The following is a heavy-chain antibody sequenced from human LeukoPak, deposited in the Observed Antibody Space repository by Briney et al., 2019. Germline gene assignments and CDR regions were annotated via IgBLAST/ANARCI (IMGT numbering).Heavy chain of an antibody. D-gene: IGHD3-16*01. Sequence: SVKVSCKASGGTFSSYAISWVRQAPGQGLEWMGGIIPIFGTANYAQKFQGRVTITADESTSTAYMELSSLRSKDTAVYYCARDLRSGGSDAFDIWGQGTMVTVSS. CDR3: ARDLRSGGSDAFDI. V-gene: IGHV1-69*13. J-gene: IGHJ3*02. CDR1: GGTFSSYA. CDR2: IIPIFGTA.